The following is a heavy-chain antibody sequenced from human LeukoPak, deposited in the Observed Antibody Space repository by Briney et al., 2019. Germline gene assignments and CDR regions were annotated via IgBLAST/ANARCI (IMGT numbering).Heavy chain of an antibody. Sequence: GGSLRLSCAASGFTFSNCAMSWVRQAPGKGLEWVSAISASGVSTYYADSMKGRFTISRDNSKNTLYLQMNSLRAEDTAVYYCAKEPSYVPHGYWGQGTLVTVSS. CDR2: ISASGVST. D-gene: IGHD3-16*01. V-gene: IGHV3-23*01. CDR3: AKEPSYVPHGY. CDR1: GFTFSNCA. J-gene: IGHJ4*02.